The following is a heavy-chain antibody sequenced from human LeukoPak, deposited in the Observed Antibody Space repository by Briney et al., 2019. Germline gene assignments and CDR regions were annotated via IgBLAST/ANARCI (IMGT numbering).Heavy chain of an antibody. J-gene: IGHJ4*02. V-gene: IGHV3-23*01. CDR3: ASHTFSGWYQFDY. CDR1: GFTFRSYA. Sequence: GGSLRLSCAVSGFTFRSYAMSWVRQAPGKGLEWVSAISGGGDSTYYADSVMGRFTISRDNSKNTLYLQMNSLRVEDTAVYYCASHTFSGWYQFDYWGQGTLVTVSS. D-gene: IGHD6-19*01. CDR2: ISGGGDST.